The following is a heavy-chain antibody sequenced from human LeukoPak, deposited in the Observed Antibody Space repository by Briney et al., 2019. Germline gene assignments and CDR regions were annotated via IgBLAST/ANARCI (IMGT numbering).Heavy chain of an antibody. CDR1: GGSISSGGYY. CDR2: IYYSGST. CDR3: ARGRYDSSGPDAFDI. D-gene: IGHD3-22*01. Sequence: SETLSLTCTVSGGSISSGGYYWSWIRQHPGKGLKWIGYIYYSGSTYYNPSLKSRVTISVDTSKNQFSLKLSSVTAADTAVYYCARGRYDSSGPDAFDIWGQGTMVTVSS. J-gene: IGHJ3*02. V-gene: IGHV4-31*03.